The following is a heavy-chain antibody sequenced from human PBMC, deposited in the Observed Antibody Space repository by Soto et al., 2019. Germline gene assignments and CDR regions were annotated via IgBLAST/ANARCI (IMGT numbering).Heavy chain of an antibody. CDR3: AGSKNRGESIDY. CDR1: GVSIRSYF. D-gene: IGHD3-10*01. CDR2: TYYTADT. V-gene: IGHV4-59*01. Sequence: PSETLSLTCSVSGVSIRSYFWSWIRQPPGKGLEWIGYTYYTADTEYSPSFESRATISADPSKKQFSLSLSPVSAADTALYFCAGSKNRGESIDYWGQGALVTVSS. J-gene: IGHJ4*02.